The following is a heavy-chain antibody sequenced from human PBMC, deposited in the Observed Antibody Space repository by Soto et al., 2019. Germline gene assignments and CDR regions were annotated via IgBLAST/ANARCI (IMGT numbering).Heavy chain of an antibody. CDR2: INPKSGGT. J-gene: IGHJ6*02. V-gene: IGHV1-2*04. CDR3: ARGDSTDCSNGVCSFFYNHDMDV. Sequence: VSCKASGYSFTDYHIHWVRQAPGQGLEWLGRINPKSGGTSTAQKFQGWVTMTTDTSISTASMELTRLTSDDTAIYYCARGDSTDCSNGVCSFFYNHDMDVGGQGTTVTVSS. CDR1: GYSFTDYH. D-gene: IGHD2-8*01.